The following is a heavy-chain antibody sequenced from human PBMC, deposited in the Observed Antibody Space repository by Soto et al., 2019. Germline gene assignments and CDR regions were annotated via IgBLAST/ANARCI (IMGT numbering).Heavy chain of an antibody. CDR3: ATGGGIVVVTAPYEH. CDR1: GYTFSSYY. J-gene: IGHJ4*02. CDR2: INPSGGYT. V-gene: IGHV1-46*03. D-gene: IGHD2-21*02. Sequence: ASVKVSCKASGYTFSSYYMNWVRQAPGQGLEWLGIINPSGGYTTYAQRFLGRVTMTSDTSTSTVHMELGSLTSEDTAVYYCATGGGIVVVTAPYEHWGKGTLVTVTS.